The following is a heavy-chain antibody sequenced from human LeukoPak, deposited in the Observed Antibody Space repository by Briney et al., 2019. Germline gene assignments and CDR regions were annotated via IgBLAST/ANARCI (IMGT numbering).Heavy chain of an antibody. V-gene: IGHV1-24*01. CDR3: ATVNGDCGGDCYSD. D-gene: IGHD2-21*02. J-gene: IGHJ4*02. Sequence: ASVKVSCKVSGYTLTELSMHWVRQAPGKGLEWMGGFDPEDGETIYARKFQGRVTMTEDTSTDTAYMELSSLRSEDTAVYYCATVNGDCGGDCYSDWGQGTLVTVSS. CDR2: FDPEDGET. CDR1: GYTLTELS.